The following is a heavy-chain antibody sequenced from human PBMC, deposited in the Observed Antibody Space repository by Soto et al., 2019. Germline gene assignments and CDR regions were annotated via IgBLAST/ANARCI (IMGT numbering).Heavy chain of an antibody. Sequence: SETLSLTCTVSGGSISSNYWTWIRQPPGKGLEWIGYVYYSGSTNYNPSLKSRVTISVDTSKNQFSLKLSSVTAADTAVYYCARVRTLWFLGMDVWGQGTTVTVSS. CDR2: VYYSGST. J-gene: IGHJ6*02. D-gene: IGHD3-10*01. V-gene: IGHV4-59*01. CDR3: ARVRTLWFLGMDV. CDR1: GGSISSNY.